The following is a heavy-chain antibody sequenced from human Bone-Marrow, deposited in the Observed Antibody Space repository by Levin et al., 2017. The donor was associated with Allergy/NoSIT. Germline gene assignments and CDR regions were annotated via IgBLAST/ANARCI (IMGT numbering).Heavy chain of an antibody. CDR3: ARGPDFSAFDI. CDR2: ISSDGGYT. J-gene: IGHJ3*02. Sequence: GGSLRLSCAASGFTFRGYAMHWVRQAPGKGLEYVSGISSDGGYTYYADSVKGRFTISRDNSKNTVSLQMGSLRPEDMAVYYCARGPDFSAFDIWGQGTAVTVSS. V-gene: IGHV3-64*02. CDR1: GFTFRGYA. D-gene: IGHD2/OR15-2a*01.